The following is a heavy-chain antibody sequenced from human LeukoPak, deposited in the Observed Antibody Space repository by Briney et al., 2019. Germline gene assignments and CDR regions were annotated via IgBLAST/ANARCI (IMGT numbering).Heavy chain of an antibody. D-gene: IGHD2-15*01. Sequence: SETVSLTCTVSGGSVSRGSYYWSWIRQPPGKGLEWIGYIYYSGSTNYNPSLKSRVTISVDTSKNQFSLKLSSVTAADTAVYYCARDPRSSGYCSGGSCSDWFDPWGQGTLVTVSS. V-gene: IGHV4-61*01. CDR1: GGSVSRGSYY. CDR2: IYYSGST. CDR3: ARDPRSSGYCSGGSCSDWFDP. J-gene: IGHJ5*02.